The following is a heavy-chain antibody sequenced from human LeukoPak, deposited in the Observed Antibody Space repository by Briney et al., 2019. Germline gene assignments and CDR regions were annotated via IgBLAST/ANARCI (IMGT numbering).Heavy chain of an antibody. CDR1: GYTFSSYG. D-gene: IGHD3-3*01. J-gene: IGHJ4*02. V-gene: IGHV1-69*04. CDR3: ARDLLKPNSIFGVVIGLDY. Sequence: GASVKVSCKASGYTFSSYGISWVRQAPGQGLEWMGRIIPILGIANYAQKFQGRVTMTADKSTSTAYMELSSLRSEDTAVYYCARDLLKPNSIFGVVIGLDYWGQGTLVTVSS. CDR2: IIPILGIA.